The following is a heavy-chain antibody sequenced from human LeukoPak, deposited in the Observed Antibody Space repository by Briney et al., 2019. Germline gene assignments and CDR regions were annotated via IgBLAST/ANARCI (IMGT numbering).Heavy chain of an antibody. CDR3: ARLDGNWNYFDY. D-gene: IGHD1-20*01. CDR1: GGSISRYY. CDR2: IHHSGST. J-gene: IGHJ4*02. Sequence: PSETPSLTCTVSGGSISRYYWSWIRQPPGKGLEWIVYIHHSGSTNYNPSLKSRVTISMDTSKNQFSLKLTSVTAADTAVYYCARLDGNWNYFDYWGLGTLVTVSS. V-gene: IGHV4-59*08.